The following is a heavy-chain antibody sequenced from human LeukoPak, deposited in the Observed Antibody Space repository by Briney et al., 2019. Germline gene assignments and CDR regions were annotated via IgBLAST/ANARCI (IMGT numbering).Heavy chain of an antibody. CDR2: INGGGVGT. J-gene: IGHJ4*01. CDR3: AKIVTPGNFDY. V-gene: IGHV3-23*01. D-gene: IGHD2-15*01. Sequence: GGSLRLSCTASGFSFSNYAMSWVRRAPGKGLEWVSAINGGGVGTYYAGSVKGRFTISRDNSMNILYLQMNSLRGEDTAVYYCAKIVTPGNFDYWGHGTLVTVSS. CDR1: GFSFSNYA.